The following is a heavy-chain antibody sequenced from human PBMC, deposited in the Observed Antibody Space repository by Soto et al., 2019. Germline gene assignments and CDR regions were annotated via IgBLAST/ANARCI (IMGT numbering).Heavy chain of an antibody. CDR1: GFTFGSYA. CDR3: AKSETYYYDSSGYPITYYFDY. D-gene: IGHD3-22*01. CDR2: AQSNHVT. Sequence: PGGSLRLSCQASGFTFGSYAMSWVRQAPGKGLEWVALAQSNHVTYYADSVRGRFTVSRDNSKNTVYLQMDSLRVEDTALYYCAKSETYYYDSSGYPITYYFDYWGQGTLVTVSS. V-gene: IGHV3-23*01. J-gene: IGHJ4*02.